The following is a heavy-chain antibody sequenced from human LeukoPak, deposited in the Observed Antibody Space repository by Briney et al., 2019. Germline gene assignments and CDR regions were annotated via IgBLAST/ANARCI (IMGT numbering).Heavy chain of an antibody. CDR3: ARGGIAEVEFYYYGMDV. J-gene: IGHJ6*02. V-gene: IGHV3-30-3*01. CDR2: VSFDGTNK. CDR1: GFVFSNYA. D-gene: IGHD6-13*01. Sequence: GRSLRLSCSASGFVFSNYAMFWARQAPGKGLEWVAVVSFDGTNKEYAATVKGRFTVSRDNSKNTLYLRMNRLRPGDTAVYYCARGGIAEVEFYYYGMDVWGQGTTVAV.